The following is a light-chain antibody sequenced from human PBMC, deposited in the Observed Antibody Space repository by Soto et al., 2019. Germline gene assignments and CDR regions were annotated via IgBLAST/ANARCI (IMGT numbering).Light chain of an antibody. Sequence: ESVLPQSPGTLSLSPGDRSLLSCRAGQSVESNYLAWYQQRPGQTPRLLIYGVSSRATGIPDRVSGSGSGTDFTLTTSRLEPEDFAVYYCQNYVSSSWMVGKGTKVDIK. V-gene: IGKV3-20*01. CDR2: GVS. CDR1: QSVESNY. CDR3: QNYVSSSWM. J-gene: IGKJ1*01.